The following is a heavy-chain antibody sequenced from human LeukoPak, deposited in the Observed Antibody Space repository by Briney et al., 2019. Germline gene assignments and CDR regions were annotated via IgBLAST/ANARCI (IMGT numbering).Heavy chain of an antibody. Sequence: ASVKVSCKASGYTFTSYGISWVRQAPGQGLEWMGWISAYNGNTNYAQKLQGRVTMTTDTSTSTAYMELRSLRSDDTAVYYCARGPIMITFGGVIVDYYFDYWGQGTLVTVSS. CDR1: GYTFTSYG. CDR2: ISAYNGNT. D-gene: IGHD3-16*02. V-gene: IGHV1-18*01. CDR3: ARGPIMITFGGVIVDYYFDY. J-gene: IGHJ4*02.